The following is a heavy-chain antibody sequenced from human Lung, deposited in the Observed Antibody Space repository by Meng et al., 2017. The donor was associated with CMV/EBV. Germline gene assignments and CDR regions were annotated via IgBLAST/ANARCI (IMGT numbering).Heavy chain of an antibody. D-gene: IGHD1-26*01. CDR1: GFTTNSHW. CDR2: INPDGSEK. Sequence: SLKISCAASGFTTNSHWMNWVRQAPGKGLEWVANINPDGSEKCYVDSVKGRFTISRDSAKNSVFLQMNSLRDDDTAVYYCVRTLSGSANFWGQGTLVTVSS. CDR3: VRTLSGSANF. V-gene: IGHV3-7*03. J-gene: IGHJ4*02.